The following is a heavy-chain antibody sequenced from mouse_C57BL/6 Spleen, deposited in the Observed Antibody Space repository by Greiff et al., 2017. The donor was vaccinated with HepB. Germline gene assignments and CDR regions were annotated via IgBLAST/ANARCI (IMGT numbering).Heavy chain of an antibody. V-gene: IGHV3-6*01. D-gene: IGHD2-4*01. CDR2: ISYDGSN. CDR1: GYSITSGYY. Sequence: EVQLVESGPGLVKPSQSLSLTCSVTGYSITSGYYWNWIRQFPGNKLEWMGYISYDGSNNYNPSLKNRISITRDTSKNQFFLKLNSVTTEDTATYYCAKRGYDYDEGYYYAMDYWGQGTSVTVSS. CDR3: AKRGYDYDEGYYYAMDY. J-gene: IGHJ4*01.